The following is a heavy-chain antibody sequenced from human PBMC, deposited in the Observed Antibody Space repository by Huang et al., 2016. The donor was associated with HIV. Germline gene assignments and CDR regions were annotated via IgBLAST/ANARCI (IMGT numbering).Heavy chain of an antibody. CDR3: VHRLRYGKWYVDY. CDR2: IYWDNEE. Sequence: QITLKESGPTLVKPTQTLTLTCTFSGFSLTSSGVAVGWIRQPPGKALEWLALIYWDNEERFSPSLKTRLTITKDTPRNEVVLTMTNMDPVDTATYYCVHRLRYGKWYVDYWGQGVLVTVSS. J-gene: IGHJ4*02. V-gene: IGHV2-5*02. CDR1: GFSLTSSGVA. D-gene: IGHD6-13*01.